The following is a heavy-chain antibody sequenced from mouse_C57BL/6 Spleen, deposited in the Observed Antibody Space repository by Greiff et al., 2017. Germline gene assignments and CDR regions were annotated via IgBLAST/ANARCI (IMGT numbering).Heavy chain of an antibody. Sequence: QVQLQQPGAELVKPGASVKLSCKASGYTFTSYWMQWVKQRPGQGLEWIGEIDPSDSYTNYNQKFKGKATLTVDTSSSTAYMQLSSLTSEDSAVYYCAREGPFNWGYFDYWGQGTTLTVSS. CDR1: GYTFTSYW. V-gene: IGHV1-50*01. D-gene: IGHD4-1*01. CDR3: AREGPFNWGYFDY. CDR2: IDPSDSYT. J-gene: IGHJ2*01.